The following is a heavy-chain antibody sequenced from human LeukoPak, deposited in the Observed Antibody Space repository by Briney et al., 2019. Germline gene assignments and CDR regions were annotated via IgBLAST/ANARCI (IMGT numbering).Heavy chain of an antibody. Sequence: ASVKVSCKVSGYTLTELSMHWVRQAPGKGLEWRGGFDPEDGETIYAQKFQGRVTMTEDTSTDTAYMELSSLRSEDTAVYYCATPSYSNYWRLSDYWGQGTLVTVSS. D-gene: IGHD3-9*01. J-gene: IGHJ4*02. CDR2: FDPEDGET. CDR1: GYTLTELS. CDR3: ATPSYSNYWRLSDY. V-gene: IGHV1-24*01.